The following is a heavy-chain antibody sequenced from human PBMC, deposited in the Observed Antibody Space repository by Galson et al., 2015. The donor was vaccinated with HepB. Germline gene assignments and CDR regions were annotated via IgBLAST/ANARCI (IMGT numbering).Heavy chain of an antibody. V-gene: IGHV1-69*04. Sequence: SVKVSCKASGYTFTSYGISWVRQAPGQGLEWMGRIIPILGIANYAQKFQGRVTITADKSTSTAYMELSSLRSEDTAVYYCARDCSSTSCYYYYYGMDVWGQGTTVTVSS. CDR1: GYTFTSYG. J-gene: IGHJ6*02. CDR3: ARDCSSTSCYYYYYGMDV. CDR2: IIPILGIA. D-gene: IGHD2-2*01.